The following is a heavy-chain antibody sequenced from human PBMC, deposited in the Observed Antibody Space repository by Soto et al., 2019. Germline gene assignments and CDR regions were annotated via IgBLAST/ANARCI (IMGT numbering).Heavy chain of an antibody. Sequence: DVQLVESGGGLVQPGGSLRLSCAPYRFTFSIYWMTWVRQAPGKGLEWVAHINKDGSEKLHVDSVKGRFTISRDNTKNSLYLHMNSLRAEDRAVYYCARAGCKVDGLDVWGLGTTVTVS. CDR3: ARAGCKVDGLDV. CDR1: RFTFSIYW. CDR2: INKDGSEK. V-gene: IGHV3-7*04. D-gene: IGHD1-1*01. J-gene: IGHJ6*02.